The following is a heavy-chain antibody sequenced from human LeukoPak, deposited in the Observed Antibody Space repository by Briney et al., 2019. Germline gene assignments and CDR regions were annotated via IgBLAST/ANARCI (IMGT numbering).Heavy chain of an antibody. V-gene: IGHV1-69*04. J-gene: IGHJ6*02. CDR3: AIALVRRVMFYYYSGMDV. Sequence: SVKVSCKASGGTFSSYAISWVRQAPGQGLEWMGRIIPIFGIANYAQKFQGRVTITADKSTSTAYMELSSLRSEDTAVYYCAIALVRRVMFYYYSGMDVWGQGTTVTVSS. CDR1: GGTFSSYA. CDR2: IIPIFGIA. D-gene: IGHD3-10*02.